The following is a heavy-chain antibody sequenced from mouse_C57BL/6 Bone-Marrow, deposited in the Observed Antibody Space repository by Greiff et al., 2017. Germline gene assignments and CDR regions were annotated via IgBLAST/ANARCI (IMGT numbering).Heavy chain of an antibody. CDR2: IYPRSGNT. CDR1: GYTFPSYG. J-gene: IGHJ3*01. Sequence: QVQLKESGAELARPGASVKLSCKASGYTFPSYGLSWVKQRTGQGLEWIGEIYPRSGNTYYNEKFKGKATLTADKSSSTAYMELRSLTSEDSAVYFCARPGYYVGFAYWGQGTLVTVSA. D-gene: IGHD2-3*01. CDR3: ARPGYYVGFAY. V-gene: IGHV1-81*01.